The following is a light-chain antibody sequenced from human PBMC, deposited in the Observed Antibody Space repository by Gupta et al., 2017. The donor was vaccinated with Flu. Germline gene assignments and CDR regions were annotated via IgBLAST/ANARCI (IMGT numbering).Light chain of an antibody. CDR3: QQYNNWPPHT. CDR1: QSVTSN. Sequence: EIVMTQSPATLSVSPGERATLSCRASQSVTSNLAWYQQKPGQAPRLLIYGAPTRATGIPARFSGSGSGTEFTLTISSLQSEDFAVYYCQQYNNWPPHTFGQGTKLEIK. V-gene: IGKV3-15*01. CDR2: GAP. J-gene: IGKJ2*01.